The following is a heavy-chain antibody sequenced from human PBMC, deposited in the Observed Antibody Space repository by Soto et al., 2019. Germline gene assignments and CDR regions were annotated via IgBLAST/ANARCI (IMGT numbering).Heavy chain of an antibody. CDR2: TYYRSKWYS. J-gene: IGHJ4*02. D-gene: IGHD6-19*01. Sequence: LSLTCAISGDSVSSTSAAWSWIRQSPSRGLEWLGRTYYRSKWYSDYAVSVKSRITINPDTSKNQFSLQLNSVTPEDTAVYYCARGSYYSGWVWGQGTLVTVS. V-gene: IGHV6-1*01. CDR1: GDSVSSTSAA. CDR3: ARGSYYSGWV.